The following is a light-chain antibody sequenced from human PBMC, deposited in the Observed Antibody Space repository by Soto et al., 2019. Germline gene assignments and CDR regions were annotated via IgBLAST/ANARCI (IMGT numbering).Light chain of an antibody. J-gene: IGLJ2*01. CDR1: SSDVGSYNL. CDR2: EGS. V-gene: IGLV2-23*01. CDR3: CSYAGSKEV. Sequence: QSVLTQPASVSGSPGQSITISCTGTSSDVGSYNLVSWYQQHPGKAPELMIYEGSKRPSGVSNRFSGSKSGNTASLTISGLQAEDEADYYCCSYAGSKEVFGGGTKLTVL.